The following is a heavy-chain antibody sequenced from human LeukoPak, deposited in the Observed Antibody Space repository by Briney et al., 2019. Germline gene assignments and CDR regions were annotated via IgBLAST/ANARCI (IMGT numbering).Heavy chain of an antibody. Sequence: PSETLSLTCTVSGGSIRSYYWSWIRLPPGKGLQWIGYIYYSGRTNYNPSLKSRVTMSVDTSKNQFSLKLTSVTAADTAVYYCARDYYDSSGYYYDAFDYWGQGTLVTVSS. CDR3: ARDYYDSSGYYYDAFDY. CDR1: GGSIRSYY. J-gene: IGHJ4*02. V-gene: IGHV4-59*01. CDR2: IYYSGRT. D-gene: IGHD3-22*01.